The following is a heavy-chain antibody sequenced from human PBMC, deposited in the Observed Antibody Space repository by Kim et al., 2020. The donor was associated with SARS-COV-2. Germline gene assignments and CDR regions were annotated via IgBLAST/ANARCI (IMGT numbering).Heavy chain of an antibody. D-gene: IGHD2-15*01. J-gene: IGHJ4*02. V-gene: IGHV3-43*01. CDR3: AKDMGYCSGGSCYSYFDY. Sequence: KGRFTISRDNSKNSLYLKMNSLRTEDTALYYCAKDMGYCSGGSCYSYFDYWGQGTLVTVSS.